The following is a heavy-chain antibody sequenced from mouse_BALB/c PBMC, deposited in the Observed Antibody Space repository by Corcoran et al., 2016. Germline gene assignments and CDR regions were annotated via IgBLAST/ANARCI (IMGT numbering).Heavy chain of an antibody. D-gene: IGHD2-1*01. CDR2: INPNNGGT. CDR3: ARRGDGNSWDY. Sequence: ELHQCEPERVSPGASLRLSCKTSGYTFPEYTMPGVKQSHGKSLEWIEGINPNNGGTSYNRKFKGKATLPVDKSSSTAYMELRSLTSEDSAVYYCARRGDGNSWDYWGQGTTLTVS. CDR1: GYTFPEYT. J-gene: IGHJ2*01. V-gene: IGHV1-18*01.